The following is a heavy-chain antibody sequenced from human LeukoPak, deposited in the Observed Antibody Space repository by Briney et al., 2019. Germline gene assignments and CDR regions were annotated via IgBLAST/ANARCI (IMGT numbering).Heavy chain of an antibody. CDR1: GGTFSSYA. CDR3: ARSGVVAMVRGVIQMNWFDP. Sequence: ASVKVSCKASGGTFSSYAISWVRQAPGQGLEWMGRIIPILGIANYAQKFQGRVTITADKSTSTAYMELSSLRSEDTAVYYCARSGVVAMVRGVIQMNWFDPWGQGTLVTVSS. J-gene: IGHJ5*02. CDR2: IIPILGIA. D-gene: IGHD3-10*01. V-gene: IGHV1-69*04.